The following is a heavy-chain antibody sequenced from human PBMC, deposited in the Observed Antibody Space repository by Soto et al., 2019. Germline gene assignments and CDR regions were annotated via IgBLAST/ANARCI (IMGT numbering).Heavy chain of an antibody. CDR1: GFTFDSYW. CDR3: ASGSNIFLGIDY. J-gene: IGHJ4*02. D-gene: IGHD3-9*01. Sequence: EVQLVESGGGLVQPGGSLRLSCTPSGFTFDSYWMHWVRQAPGKGLVWVSRINNDGSHTDYADSVQGRLTISRDNANNKLYVEMDSLRVEDTAVYYCASGSNIFLGIDYWGQGTLVTVSS. CDR2: INNDGSHT. V-gene: IGHV3-74*01.